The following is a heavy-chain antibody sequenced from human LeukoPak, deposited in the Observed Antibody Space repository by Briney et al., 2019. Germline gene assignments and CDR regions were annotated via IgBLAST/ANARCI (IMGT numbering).Heavy chain of an antibody. CDR2: IKEDGDHK. CDR3: ATVSTHYDLDFFDF. V-gene: IGHV3-7*01. J-gene: IGHJ4*02. CDR1: GLNISNLW. Sequence: GGSLRLSRAASGLNISNLWMTWAPQAPGKGLQGVANIKEDGDHKYYVDSVKGRFPISRDNPKNSLYLPLSRLSAEDTAVYFCATVSTHYDLDFFDFWGQGTLLTVSS. D-gene: IGHD5-12*01.